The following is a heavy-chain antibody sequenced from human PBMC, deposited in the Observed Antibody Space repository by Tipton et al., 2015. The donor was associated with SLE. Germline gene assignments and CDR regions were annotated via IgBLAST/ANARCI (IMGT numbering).Heavy chain of an antibody. D-gene: IGHD5/OR15-5a*01. Sequence: QLVQSGAEVQKPGASVKVSCKASGYTFTDHDINWVRQATGQGFEWMGWMNPNTGSTGSAQEFQDRLILTKDTSINTAYMHLSGLRSDDTAVYYCVASTMSPGVDYWGQGTPVTVSS. CDR1: GYTFTDHD. CDR2: MNPNTGST. V-gene: IGHV1-8*01. J-gene: IGHJ4*02. CDR3: VASTMSPGVDY.